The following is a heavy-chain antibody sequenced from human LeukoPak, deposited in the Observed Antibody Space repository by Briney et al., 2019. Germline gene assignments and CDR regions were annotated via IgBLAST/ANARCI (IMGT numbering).Heavy chain of an antibody. V-gene: IGHV3-30*18. CDR2: ISYDGSNK. CDR3: AKDWTAGNRFDP. Sequence: GGSLRLSCAASGFTFSSYGMHWVRQAPGKGLEWVAVISYDGSNKYYADSVKGRFTISRDNSKNTLYLQMNSLRAEDTAVYYCAKDWTAGNRFDPWGQGTLVTVSS. J-gene: IGHJ5*02. CDR1: GFTFSSYG. D-gene: IGHD3/OR15-3a*01.